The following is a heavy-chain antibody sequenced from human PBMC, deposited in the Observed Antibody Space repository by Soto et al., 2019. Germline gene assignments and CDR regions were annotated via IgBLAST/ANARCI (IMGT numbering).Heavy chain of an antibody. CDR2: INPSGGST. CDR1: GYTFTSYY. CDR3: ARDQAILTGYYRFDP. Sequence: ASVKVSCKASGYTFTSYYMHWVRQAPGQGLEWMGIINPSGGSTSYAQKFQGRVTMTRDTSTSTVYMELSSLRSEDTAVYYCARDQAILTGYYRFDPWGQGTLVTVS. J-gene: IGHJ5*02. V-gene: IGHV1-46*03. D-gene: IGHD3-9*01.